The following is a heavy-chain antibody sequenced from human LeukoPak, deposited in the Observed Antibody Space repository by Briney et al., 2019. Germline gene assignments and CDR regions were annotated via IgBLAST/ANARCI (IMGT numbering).Heavy chain of an antibody. CDR2: ISNGKT. CDR3: VREAGYCAPVCVKTNWFDP. D-gene: IGHD2-15*01. Sequence: GGSLRLSCAASGFPFSSHDMSWVRQPPGKGLEWVAAISNGKTYYADSVRGRFAISRDDSTNTVYLHMNSLRDEDTALYHCVREAGYCAPVCVKTNWFDPWGQGTLVTVSS. V-gene: IGHV3-23*01. J-gene: IGHJ5*02. CDR1: GFPFSSHD.